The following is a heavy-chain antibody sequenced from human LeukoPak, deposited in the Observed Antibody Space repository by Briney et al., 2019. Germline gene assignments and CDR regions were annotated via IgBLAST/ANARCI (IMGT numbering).Heavy chain of an antibody. CDR3: AGHYYDSSGYYLSDAFDI. Sequence: GGSLRLSCAASGFTFSSYAMSWVRQAPGTGLQWVSAISGSGGSTYYADSVKGRFTISRDNSKNTLYLQMNSLRAEDTAVYYCAGHYYDSSGYYLSDAFDIWGQGTMVTVSS. D-gene: IGHD3-22*01. CDR1: GFTFSSYA. CDR2: ISGSGGST. V-gene: IGHV3-23*01. J-gene: IGHJ3*02.